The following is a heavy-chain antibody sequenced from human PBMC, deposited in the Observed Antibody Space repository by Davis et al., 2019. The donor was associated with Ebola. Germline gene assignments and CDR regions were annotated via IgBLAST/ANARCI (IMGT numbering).Heavy chain of an antibody. CDR3: ARGRYYVWGSYRYYNY. V-gene: IGHV4-39*07. CDR1: GGSISSSSYY. J-gene: IGHJ4*02. CDR2: INHSGST. Sequence: SETLSLTCTVSGGSISSSSYYWSWIRQPPGKGLEWIGEINHSGSTNYNPSLKSRVTISVDTSKNQFSLKLSSVTAADTAVYYCARGRYYVWGSYRYYNYWGQGTLFTVSS. D-gene: IGHD3-16*02.